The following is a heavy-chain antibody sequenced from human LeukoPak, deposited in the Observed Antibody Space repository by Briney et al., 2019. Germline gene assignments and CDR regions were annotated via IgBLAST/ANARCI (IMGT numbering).Heavy chain of an antibody. CDR3: ARVTGYRIEDYFDY. D-gene: IGHD6-13*01. J-gene: IGHJ4*02. V-gene: IGHV4-59*01. Sequence: PSQTLSLTCTVSGGSISSYYWSWIRQPPGKGLEWIGYIYYSGSTNYNPSLKSRVTISVETSKNEFSLKLRSVTAADTAVYYCARVTGYRIEDYFDYWGQGTLVTVSS. CDR1: GGSISSYY. CDR2: IYYSGST.